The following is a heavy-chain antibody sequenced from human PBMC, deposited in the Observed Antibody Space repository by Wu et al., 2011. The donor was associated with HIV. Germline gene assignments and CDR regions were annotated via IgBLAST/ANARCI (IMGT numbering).Heavy chain of an antibody. J-gene: IGHJ4*02. V-gene: IGHV1-69*15. Sequence: QVQLVQSGAEVKKPGSSVKVSCKASGGTFSIYAVTWVRQAPGQGLEWMGRIIPIYGTANYAQKFQGRVTITADGSTDTAYMELSSLRSDDTAVYYCARDPPGYPYFFDYWGQGTLVTVSS. D-gene: IGHD5-12*01. CDR3: ARDPPGYPYFFDY. CDR1: GGTFSIYA. CDR2: IIPIYGTA.